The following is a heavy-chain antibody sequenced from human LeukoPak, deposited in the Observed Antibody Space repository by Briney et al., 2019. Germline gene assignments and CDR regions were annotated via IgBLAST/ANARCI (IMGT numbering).Heavy chain of an antibody. CDR2: IKQDGSEK. V-gene: IGHV3-7*01. D-gene: IGHD3-22*01. Sequence: GGSLRLSCAASGFTFSSYWMSWVRQAPGKGLEWVANIKQDGSEKYYVDSVKGRFTISRDNAKNSLYLQMNSLRAEDTVVYYCARDQYYYDSSGHTPDSYWGQGTLVTVPS. CDR3: ARDQYYYDSSGHTPDSY. J-gene: IGHJ4*02. CDR1: GFTFSSYW.